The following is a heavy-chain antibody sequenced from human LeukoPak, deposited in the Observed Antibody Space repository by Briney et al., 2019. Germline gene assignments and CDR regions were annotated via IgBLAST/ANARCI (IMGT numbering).Heavy chain of an antibody. V-gene: IGHV3-53*01. Sequence: GGSLRLSCAASGFTVSSNYMSWVRQAPGKGLEWVSVIYSGGSTYYADSVKGRFTISRDNAKNSLYLQMNSLRAEDTAVYYCARRSATMGFDIWGQGTMVTVSS. D-gene: IGHD3-10*01. CDR3: ARRSATMGFDI. CDR2: IYSGGST. J-gene: IGHJ3*02. CDR1: GFTVSSNY.